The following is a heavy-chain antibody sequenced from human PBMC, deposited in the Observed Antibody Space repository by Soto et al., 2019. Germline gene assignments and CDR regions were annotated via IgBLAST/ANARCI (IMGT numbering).Heavy chain of an antibody. Sequence: SETLSLTCTVSGGSISSYYWSWIRQPPGKGLEWIGYIYYSGSTNYNPSLKSRVTISVDTSKNQFSLKLSSVTAAVTAVYYCARVYGDYLDYWSQGNLVTVSS. CDR2: IYYSGST. J-gene: IGHJ4*02. CDR1: GGSISSYY. CDR3: ARVYGDYLDY. V-gene: IGHV4-59*01. D-gene: IGHD4-17*01.